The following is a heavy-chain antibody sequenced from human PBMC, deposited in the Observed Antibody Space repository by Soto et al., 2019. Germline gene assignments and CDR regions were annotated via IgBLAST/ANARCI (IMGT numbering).Heavy chain of an antibody. D-gene: IGHD4-4*01. V-gene: IGHV4-30-4*02. CDR1: GGSISSGDYY. Sequence: SETLSLTCTVSGGSISSGDYYWSWIRQPPGKGLEWIGYIYYSGSTYYNPSLKSRVTILVDTSNNQFSLKLSSVTAADTAVYYCGRDSHDNSTYLSTWFVPWGQGTLVTVSS. CDR3: GRDSHDNSTYLSTWFVP. J-gene: IGHJ5*02. CDR2: IYYSGST.